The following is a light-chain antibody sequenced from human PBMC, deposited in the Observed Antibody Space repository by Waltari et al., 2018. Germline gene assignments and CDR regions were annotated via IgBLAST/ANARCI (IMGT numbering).Light chain of an antibody. CDR2: DVS. V-gene: IGLV2-14*03. Sequence: QSALTQPASVSGSPGQSNTISCTGTRLYVGASSYISWDHKHPGKVPNVMIFDVSHRPSGVSNRFSGSKSCNTASLTISGLQAEDEADYYCTSYTSRNTLVFGSGTKVTVL. J-gene: IGLJ1*01. CDR3: TSYTSRNTLV. CDR1: RLYVGASSY.